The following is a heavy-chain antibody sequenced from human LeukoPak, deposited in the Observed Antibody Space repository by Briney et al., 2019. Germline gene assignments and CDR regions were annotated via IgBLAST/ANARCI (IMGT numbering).Heavy chain of an antibody. CDR2: IGGSGGGT. Sequence: GGSLRLSCAASGFTFSSSAMSWVRQAPGKGLEWVSAIGGSGGGTYYADSVKGRFTISRDNSKNTLYLQMNSLRAEDTAVYYCGELFGSPYSFDYWGQGILVTVSS. CDR1: GFTFSSSA. D-gene: IGHD3-10*02. J-gene: IGHJ4*02. CDR3: GELFGSPYSFDY. V-gene: IGHV3-23*01.